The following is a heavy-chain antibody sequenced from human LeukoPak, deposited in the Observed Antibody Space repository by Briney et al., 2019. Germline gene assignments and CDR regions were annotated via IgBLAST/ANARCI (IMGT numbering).Heavy chain of an antibody. V-gene: IGHV4-34*01. CDR1: GGSFSGYY. D-gene: IGHD6-19*01. J-gene: IGHJ4*02. CDR2: INHSGST. CDR3: AREPGIAVAGTSLFDC. Sequence: SETLSLTCAVYGGSFSGYYWSWIRQPPGKGLEWIGEINHSGSTNYNPSLKSRVTISVDTSKNQFSLKLSSVTAADTAVYYCAREPGIAVAGTSLFDCWGQGTLVTVSS.